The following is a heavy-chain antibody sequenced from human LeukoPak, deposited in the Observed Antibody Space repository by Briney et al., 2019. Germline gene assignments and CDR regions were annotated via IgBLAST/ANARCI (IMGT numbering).Heavy chain of an antibody. V-gene: IGHV3-7*01. CDR3: ARVPYGDYVIPLVD. CDR1: GFTFSRYW. J-gene: IGHJ4*02. D-gene: IGHD4-17*01. CDR2: IKQDGSEK. Sequence: GGSLRLSCAASGFTFSRYWMSWVRQAPGKGLEWVANIKQDGSEKSYVDSVKGRFTISRDNAKNSLYLQMNSLRAEDTAVYYCARVPYGDYVIPLVDWGQGTLVTVSS.